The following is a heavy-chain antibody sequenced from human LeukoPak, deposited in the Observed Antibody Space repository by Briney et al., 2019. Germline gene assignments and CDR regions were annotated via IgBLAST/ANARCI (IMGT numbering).Heavy chain of an antibody. CDR1: GFTFSSYG. CDR2: NSGSGGST. CDR3: AKGGDIVVVTAISY. Sequence: PGGTLRLSCAASGFTFSSYGMSWVRQAPGKGLEWVSANSGSGGSTYYADSVKGRFTISRDNSKNTLYLQMNSLRAEDTAVYYCAKGGDIVVVTAISYWGQGTLVTVSS. D-gene: IGHD2-21*02. V-gene: IGHV3-23*01. J-gene: IGHJ4*02.